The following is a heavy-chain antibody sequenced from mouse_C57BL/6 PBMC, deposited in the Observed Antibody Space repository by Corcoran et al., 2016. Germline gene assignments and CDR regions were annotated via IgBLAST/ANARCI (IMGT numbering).Heavy chain of an antibody. Sequence: QIQLVQSGPELKKPGETVQISCKASGYTFTTYGMSWVKQAPGKGLKWMGWINTYSGVPTYDDDFKGRFAFSLETFASTADLQINNHKNEETATYLCESTWGVLKYYYAMDSWAQGTSVTVSS. CDR1: GYTFTTYG. CDR3: ESTWGVLKYYYAMDS. J-gene: IGHJ4*01. V-gene: IGHV9-3*01. CDR2: INTYSGVP.